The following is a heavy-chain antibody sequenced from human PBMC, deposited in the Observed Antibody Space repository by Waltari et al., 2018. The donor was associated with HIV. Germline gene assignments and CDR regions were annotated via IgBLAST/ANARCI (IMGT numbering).Heavy chain of an antibody. Sequence: QVHLVQSGAELRKPGASVTASCKASGYNFTILGITWVRQAPGQGLEWMGWFSGYNGDTKYAQKVRGRVTMTTDTSTSTAYLEMGSLRFDDTAVYYCARDHYYGSSGYYSDYWGQGTLVTVSS. J-gene: IGHJ4*02. CDR3: ARDHYYGSSGYYSDY. D-gene: IGHD3-22*01. CDR2: FSGYNGDT. V-gene: IGHV1-18*01. CDR1: GYNFTILG.